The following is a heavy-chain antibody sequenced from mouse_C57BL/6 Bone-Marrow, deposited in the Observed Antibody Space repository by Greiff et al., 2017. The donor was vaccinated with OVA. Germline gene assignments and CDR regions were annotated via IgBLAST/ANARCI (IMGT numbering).Heavy chain of an antibody. CDR3: ARSHYYSNYDWFAY. J-gene: IGHJ3*01. CDR1: GYAFTNYL. V-gene: IGHV1-54*01. D-gene: IGHD2-5*01. Sequence: VQLVESGAELVRPGTSVKVSCKASGYAFTNYLIEWVKQRPGQGLEWIGVINPGSGGTNYNEQFKGKATLTADKSSSTAYMQLSSLTSEDSAVYFCARSHYYSNYDWFAYWGQGTLVTVSA. CDR2: INPGSGGT.